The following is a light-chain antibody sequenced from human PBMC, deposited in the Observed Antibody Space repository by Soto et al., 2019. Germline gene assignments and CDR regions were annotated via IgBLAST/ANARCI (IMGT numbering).Light chain of an antibody. Sequence: DIQMTQSPSTLSASVGDRVTITCRASQSISDSLAWYQQKPGKAPKLLIYEASTLKSGVPSRFSGSRSGTEYPLTIRSLQADDFAIYDCQQYNGYWTVGQGPKVEL. J-gene: IGKJ1*01. CDR2: EAS. CDR1: QSISDS. V-gene: IGKV1-5*03. CDR3: QQYNGYWT.